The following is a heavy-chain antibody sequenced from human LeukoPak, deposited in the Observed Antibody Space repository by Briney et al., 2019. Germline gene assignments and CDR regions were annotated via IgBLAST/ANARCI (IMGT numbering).Heavy chain of an antibody. V-gene: IGHV4-34*01. J-gene: IGHJ1*01. Sequence: SETLSLTCAVYGGSFSGYYWSWIRQPPGKGLEWIGEINHSGSTNYNPSLKSRVTISVDTSKNQFSLKLSSVTAADTAVYYCARGRWSGNSKWHFQHWGQGTLVSVSS. CDR3: ARGRWSGNSKWHFQH. CDR1: GGSFSGYY. D-gene: IGHD4-23*01. CDR2: INHSGST.